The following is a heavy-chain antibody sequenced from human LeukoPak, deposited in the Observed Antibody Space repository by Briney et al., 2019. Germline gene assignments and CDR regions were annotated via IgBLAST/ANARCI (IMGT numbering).Heavy chain of an antibody. D-gene: IGHD2-8*02. Sequence: GGSLRLSCAASGFPFSSYAMGWVRQAPGTGLERVSAISGYDGRTYYSDSVKGRFTISRDNSRNTLYLQMNSLRAEDTAVYYCARFASGPECTAGKCPFDLWGQGALVSVSS. CDR1: GFPFSSYA. CDR3: ARFASGPECTAGKCPFDL. CDR2: ISGYDGRT. V-gene: IGHV3-23*01. J-gene: IGHJ4*02.